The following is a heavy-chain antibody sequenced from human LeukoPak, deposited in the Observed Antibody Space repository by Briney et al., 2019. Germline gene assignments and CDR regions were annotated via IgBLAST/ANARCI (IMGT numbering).Heavy chain of an antibody. CDR2: ISGSGGTT. V-gene: IGHV3-23*01. Sequence: PGGSLRLSCAASGFTFSSYAMNWVRQAPGKGLEWVAGISGSGGTTYYADSVKGRFTISRDNSKNTLYLQMNSLRAEDTAVYYCASRQYSGYADSALDIWGQGTMVTVSS. D-gene: IGHD5-12*01. CDR1: GFTFSSYA. J-gene: IGHJ3*02. CDR3: ASRQYSGYADSALDI.